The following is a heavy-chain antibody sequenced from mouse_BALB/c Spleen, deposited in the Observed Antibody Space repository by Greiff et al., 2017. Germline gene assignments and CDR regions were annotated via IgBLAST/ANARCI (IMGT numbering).Heavy chain of an antibody. J-gene: IGHJ2*01. V-gene: IGHV7-3*02. D-gene: IGHD2-1*01. CDR3: ARAYGNHPYYFDY. Sequence: EVMLVESGGGLVQPGGSLRLSCATSGFTFTDYYMSWVRQPPGKALEWLGFIRNKANGYTTEYSASVKGRFTISRDNSQSILYLQMNTLRAEDSATYYCARAYGNHPYYFDYWGQGTTLTVSS. CDR2: IRNKANGYTT. CDR1: GFTFTDYY.